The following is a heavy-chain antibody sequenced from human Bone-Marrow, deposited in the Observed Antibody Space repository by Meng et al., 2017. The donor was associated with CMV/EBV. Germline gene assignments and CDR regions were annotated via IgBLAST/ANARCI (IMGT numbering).Heavy chain of an antibody. CDR3: ARAEGGSYYRSYLDD. CDR2: INPNSGGT. Sequence: ASVKVSCKASGYTFTGYYMHWVRQAPGQGLEWMGWINPNSGGTNYAQKFQGRVTMTRDTSISTAYMELSRLRSDDTAVYYCARAEGGSYYRSYLDDWGQGTLVTVSS. D-gene: IGHD1-26*01. CDR1: GYTFTGYY. J-gene: IGHJ4*02. V-gene: IGHV1-2*02.